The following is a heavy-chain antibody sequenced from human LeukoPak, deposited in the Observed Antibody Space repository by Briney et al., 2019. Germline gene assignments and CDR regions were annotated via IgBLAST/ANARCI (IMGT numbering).Heavy chain of an antibody. D-gene: IGHD2-21*02. V-gene: IGHV4-34*01. CDR2: SNHSGST. CDR3: ARGGYCGGDCYFYY. Sequence: SETLSLTCAVYGGSFSGYYWSCIRQPPGKGLEWIGESNHSGSTNYNPSLKSRVTISVDTSKDQFSLKLSSVTAADTAVYYCARGGYCGGDCYFYYWGQGTLVTVSS. J-gene: IGHJ4*02. CDR1: GGSFSGYY.